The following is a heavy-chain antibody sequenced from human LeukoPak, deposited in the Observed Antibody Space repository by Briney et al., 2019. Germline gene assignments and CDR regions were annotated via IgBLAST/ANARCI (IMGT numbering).Heavy chain of an antibody. Sequence: SETLSLTCTVSGDSLISNYWSWIRQPPGKGLEWIGYIYYSGSTNYNPSLKSRVTISVDTSKNQFSLKLSSVTAADTAVYYCARGAPFGYDFWSGPYYYYGMDVWGQGTTVTVSS. CDR1: GDSLISNY. CDR3: ARGAPFGYDFWSGPYYYYGMDV. D-gene: IGHD3-3*01. V-gene: IGHV4-59*01. CDR2: IYYSGST. J-gene: IGHJ6*02.